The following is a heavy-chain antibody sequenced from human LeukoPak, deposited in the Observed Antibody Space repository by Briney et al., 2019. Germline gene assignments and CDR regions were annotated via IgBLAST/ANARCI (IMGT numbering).Heavy chain of an antibody. J-gene: IGHJ4*02. Sequence: SETLSLTCAVYGGSFSGYYWSWIRQPPGKGLEWIGEINHSGSTNYNPSLKSRVTISVDTSKNQFSLKLSSVTAADTAVYYCARTTRGPPPNFDYWGQGTLVTVS. CDR3: ARTTRGPPPNFDY. CDR1: GGSFSGYY. D-gene: IGHD1-14*01. CDR2: INHSGST. V-gene: IGHV4-34*01.